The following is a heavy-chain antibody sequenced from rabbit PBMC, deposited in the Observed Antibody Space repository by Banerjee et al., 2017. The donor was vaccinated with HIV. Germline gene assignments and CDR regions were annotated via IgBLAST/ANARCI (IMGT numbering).Heavy chain of an antibody. Sequence: QEQLVESGGGLVKPEGSLTLTCTASGLSFSNKYVMCWVRQAPGKGLEWIACINTSSGNTVYATWAKGRFTISKTSWTTVTLQMTSLTAADTATYFCARDGSGWGANFNLWGPGTLVTVS. CDR3: ARDGSGWGANFNL. J-gene: IGHJ4*01. CDR2: INTSSGNT. D-gene: IGHD4-1*01. CDR1: GLSFSNKYV. V-gene: IGHV1S45*01.